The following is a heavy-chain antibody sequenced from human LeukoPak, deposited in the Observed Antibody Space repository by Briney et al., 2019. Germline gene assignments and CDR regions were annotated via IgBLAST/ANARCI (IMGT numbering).Heavy chain of an antibody. CDR3: AREVNSAYDQFDY. CDR2: ITSGGTTI. V-gene: IGHV3-48*03. D-gene: IGHD5-12*01. J-gene: IGHJ4*02. Sequence: GGSLRLSCAASGFTFSSYEMNWVRQAPGKGLEWVSYITSGGTTIYYADSVKGRFTISRDNAKNSLYLQMNSLRAEDTAVYYCAREVNSAYDQFDYWGQGTLVTVSP. CDR1: GFTFSSYE.